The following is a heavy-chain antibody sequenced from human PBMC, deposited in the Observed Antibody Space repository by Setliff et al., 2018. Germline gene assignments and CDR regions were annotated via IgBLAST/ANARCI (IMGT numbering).Heavy chain of an antibody. D-gene: IGHD1-1*01. J-gene: IGHJ4*01. V-gene: IGHV3-23*01. CDR1: GFSFSSYA. CDR3: AKDRDNRWHNFDS. Sequence: PGGSLRLSCAASGFSFSSYAMSWVRQAPGKGLEWVSTIIGSGISTYYADSVQGRVTISRDNHKNTLHLQMNSLRVEDTAIYYCAKDRDNRWHNFDSWGHGVLVTVSS. CDR2: IIGSGIST.